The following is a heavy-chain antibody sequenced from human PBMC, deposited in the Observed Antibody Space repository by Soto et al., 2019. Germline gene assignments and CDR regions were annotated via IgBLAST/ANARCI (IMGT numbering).Heavy chain of an antibody. J-gene: IGHJ6*03. CDR1: GYTFTSYD. CDR3: ARGRRTKRDYYYYYYMDV. Sequence: ASVKVSCKASGYTFTSYDINWVRQATGQGLEWMGWMNPNSGNTGYAQKFQGRVTMTRNTSISTAYMELSSLRSEDTAVYYCARGRRTKRDYYYYYYMDVWGKGTTVTVSS. CDR2: MNPNSGNT. D-gene: IGHD1-7*01. V-gene: IGHV1-8*01.